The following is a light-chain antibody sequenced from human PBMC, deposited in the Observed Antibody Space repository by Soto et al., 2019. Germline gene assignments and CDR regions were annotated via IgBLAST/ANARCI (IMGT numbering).Light chain of an antibody. V-gene: IGKV3-20*01. Sequence: EIVLTQSPGTLSLSPGARAALSCRASQSLDSNYLAWYQQKPGQAPRLLIYGAYDRSTGIPDRFSGSGSGTDFTLTISRLEPEDFAVYYCQQYHISPPTFGQGTKVQIK. CDR3: QQYHISPPT. CDR1: QSLDSNY. CDR2: GAY. J-gene: IGKJ1*01.